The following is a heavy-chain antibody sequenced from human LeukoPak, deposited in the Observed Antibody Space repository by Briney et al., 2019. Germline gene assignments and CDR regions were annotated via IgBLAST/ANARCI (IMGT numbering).Heavy chain of an antibody. CDR2: ISSTGSYT. Sequence: WGSLRLSCEASGFTLSVYYMSWFRQAPGKGLEWIGYISSTGSYTTYADSVRGRFTISRDNAKSLLFLQMNNLRAEDTAVYYCARKLGGSQCGGDCFFDHWGQGTLVVVSS. CDR1: GFTLSVYY. D-gene: IGHD2-21*02. J-gene: IGHJ4*02. CDR3: ARKLGGSQCGGDCFFDH. V-gene: IGHV3-11*03.